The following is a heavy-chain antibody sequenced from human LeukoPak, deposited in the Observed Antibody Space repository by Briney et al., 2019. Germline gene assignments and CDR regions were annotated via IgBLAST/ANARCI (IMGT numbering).Heavy chain of an antibody. D-gene: IGHD6-19*01. CDR1: GFTFSNYA. V-gene: IGHV3-23*01. CDR3: ARGYVAGQKWFDP. J-gene: IGHJ5*02. CDR2: ISDSGGNT. Sequence: GGSLRLPCAATGFTFSNYAMSCVRQSPAKGLEWVSSISDSGGNTYYADSVKGRSAISRDNSKNTLYLQMNSLRVEDTALYWCARGYVAGQKWFDPWGQGNRVILSS.